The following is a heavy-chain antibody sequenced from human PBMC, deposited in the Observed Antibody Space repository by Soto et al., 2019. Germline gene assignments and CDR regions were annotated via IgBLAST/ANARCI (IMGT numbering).Heavy chain of an antibody. V-gene: IGHV4-34*01. Sequence: QVQLQQWGAEVLKPSETLSLTCVVNGGSFSGYYWSWIRQSPGKGLEWIGEINDSGITDSNPSLENRVTISVDMSKNQFSLNLNSVTAADSAVYHCARGRSSVPDRRGIGYYGLDVW. CDR2: INDSGIT. CDR1: GGSFSGYY. D-gene: IGHD3-3*01. CDR3: ARGRSSVPDRRGIGYYGLDV. J-gene: IGHJ6*01.